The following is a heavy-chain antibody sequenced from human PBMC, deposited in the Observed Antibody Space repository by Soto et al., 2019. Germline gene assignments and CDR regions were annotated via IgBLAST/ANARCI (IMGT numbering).Heavy chain of an antibody. Sequence: EVQLVESGGGLVQPGGSLRLSCAASGFTFSGSSMHWVRQASGKGLEWVARSRSKANNYATTYAASVKGRFTISRDESKNTTYLQMNSLKPEDTAIYYCASLIYDSSNFYDNDYWGQGTLVTVS. CDR2: SRSKANNYAT. J-gene: IGHJ4*02. D-gene: IGHD3-22*01. CDR1: GFTFSGSS. CDR3: ASLIYDSSNFYDNDY. V-gene: IGHV3-73*02.